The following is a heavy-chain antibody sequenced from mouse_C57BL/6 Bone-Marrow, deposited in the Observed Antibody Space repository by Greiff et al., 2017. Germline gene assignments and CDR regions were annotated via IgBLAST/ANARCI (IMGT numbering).Heavy chain of an antibody. V-gene: IGHV14-4*01. CDR3: TTNFITTVVATVDYAMDD. J-gene: IGHJ4*01. Sequence: VQLKQSGAELVRPGASVKLSCTASGFNIKDDYMHWVKQRPEQGLEWIGWIDPENGDTEYASKFQGKATFTADTSSNTAYLQLSRLTSEHTAVYYCTTNFITTVVATVDYAMDDWGQGTSVTVSS. CDR2: IDPENGDT. D-gene: IGHD1-1*01. CDR1: GFNIKDDY.